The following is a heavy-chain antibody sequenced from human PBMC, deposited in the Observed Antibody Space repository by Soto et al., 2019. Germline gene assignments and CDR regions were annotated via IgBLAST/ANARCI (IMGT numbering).Heavy chain of an antibody. CDR3: VKGNQLLRYYFGF. D-gene: IGHD2-15*01. Sequence: PGGSLRLSCSVSGFTFSNYAMHWVRQAPGKGLEYVSGITSDGDSTWHADSVKDRFTISRDNSKNTLFLQMGSLRVEDTAIYFCVKGNQLLRYYFGFWGPGTLVTVSS. V-gene: IGHV3-64D*06. CDR2: ITSDGDST. CDR1: GFTFSNYA. J-gene: IGHJ4*01.